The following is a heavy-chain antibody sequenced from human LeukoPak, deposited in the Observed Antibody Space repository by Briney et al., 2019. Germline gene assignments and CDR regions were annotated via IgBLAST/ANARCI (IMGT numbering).Heavy chain of an antibody. D-gene: IGHD6-13*01. CDR1: GFTFSSYA. J-gene: IGHJ4*02. CDR3: AKTSGSSWAYYFDY. CDR2: ISGSGGST. V-gene: IGHV3-23*01. Sequence: PGGSLRLSCAASGFTFSSYAMSWVRQAPGKGLEWVSAISGSGGSTYYADSVKGRFTISRDNSKNTLYPQMNSLRAEDTAVYYCAKTSGSSWAYYFDYWGQGTLVTVSS.